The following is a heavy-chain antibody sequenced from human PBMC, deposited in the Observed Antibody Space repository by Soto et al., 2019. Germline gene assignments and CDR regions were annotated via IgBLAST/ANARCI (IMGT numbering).Heavy chain of an antibody. CDR3: AKPFDPYSGYDLGYFDY. J-gene: IGHJ4*02. D-gene: IGHD5-12*01. Sequence: GGSLRLSCAASGFTFDDYAMHWVRQAPGKGLEWVSGISWNSGSIGYADSVKGRFTISRDNAKNSLYLQMNSLRAEDTALYYCAKPFDPYSGYDLGYFDYWGQGTLVTVSS. V-gene: IGHV3-9*01. CDR1: GFTFDDYA. CDR2: ISWNSGSI.